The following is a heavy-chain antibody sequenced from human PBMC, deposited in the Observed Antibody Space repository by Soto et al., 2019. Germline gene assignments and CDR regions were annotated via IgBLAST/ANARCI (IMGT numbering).Heavy chain of an antibody. V-gene: IGHV1-69*14. Sequence: QVQLVQSGAEVKKPGSSEKVSCKASGGSFSSYAISWVRQAPVQGLEWMGGIIPIFGAPTYAQKFQGRVTIIADKATSTAYMELSSLRSEDTALYYCARAGPVSGNHAVDIWGQGTLVTVSS. CDR1: GGSFSSYA. D-gene: IGHD6-19*01. CDR2: IIPIFGAP. CDR3: ARAGPVSGNHAVDI. J-gene: IGHJ3*02.